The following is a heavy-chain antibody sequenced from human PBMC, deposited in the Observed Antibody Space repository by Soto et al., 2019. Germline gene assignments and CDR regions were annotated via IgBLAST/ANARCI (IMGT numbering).Heavy chain of an antibody. CDR3: ESKGVEMATTRGYYYYGMDV. D-gene: IGHD5-12*01. CDR2: IIPIFGTA. CDR1: GGTVSSYA. J-gene: IGHJ6*02. V-gene: IGHV1-69*13. Sequence: ASVKVSCKVSGGTVSSYAISWVRQAPGQGLEWMGGIIPIFGTANYAQKFQGRVTITADESTSTAYMELSSLRSEDTAVYYCESKGVEMATTRGYYYYGMDVWGQGTTVPDSS.